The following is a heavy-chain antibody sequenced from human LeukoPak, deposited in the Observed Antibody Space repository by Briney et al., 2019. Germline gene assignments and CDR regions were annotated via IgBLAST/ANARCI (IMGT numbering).Heavy chain of an antibody. CDR1: GGSISSSSYY. D-gene: IGHD3-10*01. CDR2: IYHSGST. V-gene: IGHV4-39*07. J-gene: IGHJ4*02. CDR3: AREDGVDY. Sequence: SETLSLTCTVSGGSISSSSYYWGWIRQPPGKGLEWIGSIYHSGSTYYNPSLKSRVTISVDTSKNQFSLKLSSVTAADTAVYYCAREDGVDYWGQGTLVTVSS.